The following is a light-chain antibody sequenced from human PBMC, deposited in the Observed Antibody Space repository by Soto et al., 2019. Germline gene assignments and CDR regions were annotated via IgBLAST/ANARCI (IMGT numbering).Light chain of an antibody. Sequence: EIVLTQSPGTLSLSPGERAILSCRASQSIGSGYLAWYQQKPGQAPRLLIYGTSSRATGIPDRFSGSGSGTDFTLTISRLEPEDFAVYYCQQYGHSPPFTFGPGTKVDIK. CDR2: GTS. J-gene: IGKJ3*01. V-gene: IGKV3-20*01. CDR1: QSIGSGY. CDR3: QQYGHSPPFT.